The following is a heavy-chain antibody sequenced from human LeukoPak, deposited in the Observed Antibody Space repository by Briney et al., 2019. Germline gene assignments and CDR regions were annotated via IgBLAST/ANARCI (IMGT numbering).Heavy chain of an antibody. CDR1: GFTFTGYY. Sequence: ASVKVSCKASGFTFTGYYMHWVRQAPGQGLEWMGWINPNSGGTNYAQKFQGRVTMTRDTSISTAYMELSRLRSEDTAVYYCARVSSPPLGSGSYYDFDYWGQGTLVTVSS. CDR3: ARVSSPPLGSGSYYDFDY. D-gene: IGHD3-10*01. V-gene: IGHV1-2*02. CDR2: INPNSGGT. J-gene: IGHJ4*02.